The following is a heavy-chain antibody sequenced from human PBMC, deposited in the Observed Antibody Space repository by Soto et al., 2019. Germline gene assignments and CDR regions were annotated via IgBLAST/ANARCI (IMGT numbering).Heavy chain of an antibody. CDR3: ARDGQWLVREYFDY. CDR2: ISAYNGNT. V-gene: IGHV1-18*01. Sequence: ASVEVSCQASGYTFNRHGISWVRQAPGQGLEWMGWISAYNGNTNYAQKLQGRVTMTTDTSTSTAYMELRSLRSDDTAVYYCARDGQWLVREYFDYWGQGTLVTVSS. D-gene: IGHD6-19*01. CDR1: GYTFNRHG. J-gene: IGHJ4*02.